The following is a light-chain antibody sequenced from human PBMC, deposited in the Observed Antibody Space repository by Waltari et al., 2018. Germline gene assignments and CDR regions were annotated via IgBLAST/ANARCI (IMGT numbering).Light chain of an antibody. CDR1: QTITNY. J-gene: IGKJ1*01. CDR3: QQTYITPRT. Sequence: DIKMTQFPTSLSASVEDRVTTTCRASQTITNYLNWYQQKSGKAPRLLIYGASNLQGGVPSRFRGSGSATDFTLTISNLQPEDFATYYCQQTYITPRTFGQGTKVEIK. CDR2: GAS. V-gene: IGKV1-39*01.